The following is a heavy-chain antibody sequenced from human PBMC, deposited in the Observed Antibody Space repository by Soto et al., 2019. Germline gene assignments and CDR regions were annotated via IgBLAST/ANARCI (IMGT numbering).Heavy chain of an antibody. J-gene: IGHJ4*02. CDR1: GFTFSSYE. CDR2: ISSSGRTI. Sequence: EVQLVESGGGLVQPGGSLRLSCAASGFTFSSYEMNWVRQSPGKGLEWVSYISSSGRTIYYADSVKGRFTISRDNAKNSLYLQLHSLRAEDTAVFYCTRGTQQRHLDYWGQGTLVTVSS. CDR3: TRGTQQRHLDY. D-gene: IGHD6-13*01. V-gene: IGHV3-48*03.